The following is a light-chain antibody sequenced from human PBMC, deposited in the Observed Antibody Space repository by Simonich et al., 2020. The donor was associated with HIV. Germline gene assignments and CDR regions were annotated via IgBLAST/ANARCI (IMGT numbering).Light chain of an antibody. CDR2: GAS. Sequence: EIVLTQSPGTLSLSPGERATLSCRASQSVSSNLAWYQQKPGQAPRLLIYGASTRATGIPARFSGSGSGTEFTLTISSMQSEDFAVYYCQQEETFGQGTKVEIK. V-gene: IGKV3-15*01. CDR1: QSVSSN. J-gene: IGKJ1*01. CDR3: QQEET.